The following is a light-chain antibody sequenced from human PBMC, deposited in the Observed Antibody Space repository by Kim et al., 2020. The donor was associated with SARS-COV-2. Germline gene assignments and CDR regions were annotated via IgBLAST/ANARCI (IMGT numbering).Light chain of an antibody. V-gene: IGLV7-43*01. CDR2: RTS. CDR3: LLNYGGPWV. CDR1: TGAVTSAHN. Sequence: PGGTVILTCASSTGAVTSAHNANWFQQKPGQAPRALIHRTSNRHSWTPARFSGSLLGDKAALTLSRVQAEDEADYYCLLNYGGPWVFGGGTKLTVL. J-gene: IGLJ3*02.